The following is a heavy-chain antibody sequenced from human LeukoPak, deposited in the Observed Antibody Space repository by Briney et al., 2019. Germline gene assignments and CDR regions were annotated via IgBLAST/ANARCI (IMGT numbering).Heavy chain of an antibody. CDR2: ISGYNGNT. J-gene: IGHJ4*02. CDR1: GYTFTNYG. CDR3: ARAYYYDTSGYYQFDY. Sequence: GASVKVSCKASGYTFTNYGINWVRQAPGQGLEWMGWISGYNGNTKYAQNFQGRVTMTTDTSTSTGYMDVRSLISNDTAVYYCARAYYYDTSGYYQFDYWGQGTLVTVSS. V-gene: IGHV1-18*01. D-gene: IGHD3-22*01.